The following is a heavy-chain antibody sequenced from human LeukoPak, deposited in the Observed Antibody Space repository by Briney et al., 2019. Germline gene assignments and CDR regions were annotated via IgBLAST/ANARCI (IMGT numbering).Heavy chain of an antibody. CDR3: ASHSTI. J-gene: IGHJ4*02. D-gene: IGHD5-18*01. V-gene: IGHV3-48*03. CDR2: ISSSGDTT. CDR1: GFTFSSYE. Sequence: GGSLRLSCAAPGFTFSSYEMNWVRQAPGKGLEWISYISSSGDTTYYADSVKGRFTFSRDNAKKSLSLQMSSLRAEDTAVYYCASHSTIWGQGTLVTVSS.